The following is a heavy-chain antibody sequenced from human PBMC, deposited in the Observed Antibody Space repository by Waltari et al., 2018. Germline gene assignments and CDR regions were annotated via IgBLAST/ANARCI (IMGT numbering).Heavy chain of an antibody. V-gene: IGHV3-33*06. J-gene: IGHJ4*02. CDR2: ISYDGSKR. Sequence: QVQLVQSGGGVVQPVRSLLPSCAASALTIYSYCMHWVRQAPGKGLEWLEVISYDGSKRDHADSVKGRFTISRDNSKNTFDLQMNSLRVEDTAVYYCAKVRDRWDNTYYFDYWGQRTLVTVSS. CDR3: AKVRDRWDNTYYFDY. CDR1: ALTIYSYC. D-gene: IGHD3-10*01.